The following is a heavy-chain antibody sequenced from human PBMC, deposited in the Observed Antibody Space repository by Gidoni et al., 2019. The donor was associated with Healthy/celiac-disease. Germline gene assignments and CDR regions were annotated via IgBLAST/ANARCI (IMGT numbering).Heavy chain of an antibody. V-gene: IGHV3-21*01. CDR3: ARDLSGEHGFYYFDY. Sequence: EVQLVESGGGLVTPGGSLRLSCAASGFTFSSYSMNWVRTAPGKGLEWVSSISSSSSYIYYADSVKGRFTISRDNAKNSLYLQMNSLRAEDTAVYYCARDLSGEHGFYYFDYWGQGTLVTVSS. CDR2: ISSSSSYI. D-gene: IGHD3-3*01. J-gene: IGHJ4*02. CDR1: GFTFSSYS.